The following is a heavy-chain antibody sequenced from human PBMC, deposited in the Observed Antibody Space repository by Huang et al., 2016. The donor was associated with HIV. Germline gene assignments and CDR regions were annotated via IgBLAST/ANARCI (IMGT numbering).Heavy chain of an antibody. CDR3: ARHREGPVAYYSGWGSHLNYMDV. V-gene: IGHV4-39*01. CDR1: GGSIRSSDYH. CDR2: IYYKGST. D-gene: IGHD3-10*01. J-gene: IGHJ6*03. Sequence: QLLLQESGPGLVKPSEALALTCAVSGGSIRSSDYHGGWIRQPPGKGLEGVGSIYYKGSTNYSPSLKSRVTIAVDTSKNLFFLNLTSMTAADTAVYYCARHREGPVAYYSGWGSHLNYMDVWGRGRTVVVSS.